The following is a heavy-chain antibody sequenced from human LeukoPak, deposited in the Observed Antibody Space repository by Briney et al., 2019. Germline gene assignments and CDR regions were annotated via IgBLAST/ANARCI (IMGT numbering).Heavy chain of an antibody. CDR2: IYYSGST. V-gene: IGHV4-39*07. D-gene: IGHD5-12*01. J-gene: IGHJ5*02. Sequence: KPSETLSLTCTVSGGSISSSSYYWGWIRQPPGKGLEWIGSIYYSGSTYYNPSLKSRVTISVDTSKNQFSLKLSSVTAADTAVYYCARIFGYLVSELNWFDPWGQGTLVTVSS. CDR3: ARIFGYLVSELNWFDP. CDR1: GGSISSSSYY.